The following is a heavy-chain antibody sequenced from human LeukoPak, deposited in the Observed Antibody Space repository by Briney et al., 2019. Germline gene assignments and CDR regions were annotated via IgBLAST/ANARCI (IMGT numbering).Heavy chain of an antibody. CDR2: IYYSGSA. CDR1: GGSISSYY. J-gene: IGHJ4*02. Sequence: PSETLSLTCTVSGGSISSYYWSWIRQPPGKGLEWIGYIYYSGSANYNPSLKSRVTISVDTSKNQFSLKLNSVTAADTAVYYWARGVVAAPPTLDYWGQGTLVTVSS. V-gene: IGHV4-59*01. D-gene: IGHD2-15*01. CDR3: ARGVVAAPPTLDY.